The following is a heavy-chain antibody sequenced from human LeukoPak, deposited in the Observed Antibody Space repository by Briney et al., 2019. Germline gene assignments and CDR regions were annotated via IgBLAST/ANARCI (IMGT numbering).Heavy chain of an antibody. J-gene: IGHJ3*02. CDR1: APTVSRYC. D-gene: IGHD3-22*01. CDR3: ARDPPMYYYDEPGSRDAFDI. Sequence: GRCLSPSRAPAAPTVSRYCTRSARQAPRKGLEWVAVIWYDGSKKYYAESVKGRFTISRDNYKNSLHLQMNSLRAEDTAVYYCARDPPMYYYDEPGSRDAFDIWGQGTMVTVSS. V-gene: IGHV3-33*01. CDR2: IWYDGSKK.